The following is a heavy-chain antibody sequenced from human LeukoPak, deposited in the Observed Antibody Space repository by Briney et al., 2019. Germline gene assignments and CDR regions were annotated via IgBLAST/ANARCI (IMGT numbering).Heavy chain of an antibody. CDR3: ARVPSYASGWYLVDY. CDR2: ISSSSSYI. D-gene: IGHD6-19*01. V-gene: IGHV3-21*01. Sequence: GGSLRLSCTASGFTFRTYSMNWVRQAPGKGLEWVSSISSSSSYIYYADSVKGRFTISRDNAKNSLYLQMNSLRAEDTAAYYCARVPSYASGWYLVDYWGQGTLVTVSS. J-gene: IGHJ4*02. CDR1: GFTFRTYS.